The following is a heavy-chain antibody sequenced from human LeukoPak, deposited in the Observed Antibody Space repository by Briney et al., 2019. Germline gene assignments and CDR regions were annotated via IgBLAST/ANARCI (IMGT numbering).Heavy chain of an antibody. CDR2: IWSDGTNK. D-gene: IGHD4-11*01. CDR3: ARDAQRGFDYSNSLQY. V-gene: IGHV3-33*01. J-gene: IGHJ4*02. CDR1: GFTLSHYG. Sequence: GGSLRLSCAASGFTLSHYGMHWVRQAPGKGLEWVAVIWSDGTNKYYADSVKGRFSISRDDSQKRVFLQMNSLRAEDTAVYYCARDAQRGFDYSNSLQYWGQGALVTVSS.